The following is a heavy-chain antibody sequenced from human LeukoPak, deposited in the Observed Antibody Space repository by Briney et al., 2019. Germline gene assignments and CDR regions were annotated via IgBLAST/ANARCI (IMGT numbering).Heavy chain of an antibody. J-gene: IGHJ4*02. CDR3: ARVAGSSGWYLLDY. CDR2: IGTAGDT. Sequence: GGSLRLSCAASGFTFSSYDMHWVRQATGKGLEWVSAIGTAGDTYYPGSVKGRFTISRENAKNSLYLQMNSLRAGDTAVYYCARVAGSSGWYLLDYWGQGTLVTVSS. D-gene: IGHD6-19*01. V-gene: IGHV3-13*01. CDR1: GFTFSSYD.